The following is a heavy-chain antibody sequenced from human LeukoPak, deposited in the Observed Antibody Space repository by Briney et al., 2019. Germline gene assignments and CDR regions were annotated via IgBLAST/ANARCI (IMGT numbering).Heavy chain of an antibody. J-gene: IGHJ6*04. CDR1: GGSIISSYY. CDR2: INYSGNT. Sequence: SETLSLTCIVSGGSIISSYYWGWIRQPPGKGLEWIGSINYSGNTYYNPSLKSRVTISVDTSKNQFSLKLSSVTAADTAVYYCARVLLKPYYYYGMDVWGRGTTVTVSS. V-gene: IGHV4-39*01. CDR3: ARVLLKPYYYYGMDV.